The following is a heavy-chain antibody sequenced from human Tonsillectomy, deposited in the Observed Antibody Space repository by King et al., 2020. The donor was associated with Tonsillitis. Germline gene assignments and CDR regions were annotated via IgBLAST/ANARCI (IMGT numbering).Heavy chain of an antibody. CDR3: ARLGNYYDSSGYFNCFDP. J-gene: IGHJ5*02. CDR1: GYSFPNYW. D-gene: IGHD3-22*01. Sequence: QLVQSGAEVKKPGESLKISCKSSGYSFPNYWIGWVRQMPGKGLEWMGIIYPGDTNTRYSPSFQGQVTISADKSISTAYLQCSSLKASDTAMYYCARLGNYYDSSGYFNCFDPWGQGTLVTVSS. V-gene: IGHV5-51*01. CDR2: IYPGDTNT.